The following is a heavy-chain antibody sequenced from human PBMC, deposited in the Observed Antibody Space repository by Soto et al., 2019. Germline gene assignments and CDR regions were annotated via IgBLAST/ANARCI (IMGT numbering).Heavy chain of an antibody. D-gene: IGHD3-22*01. CDR1: GYSFTSYW. Sequence: PGESLKISCKGSGYSFTSYWIGWVRQMPGKGLEWMGIIYPGDSDTRYSPSFQGQVTISADKSISTAYLQWSSLKASDTAMYYCARLPYYYDSSGYYYPSFDYYYGMDVWGQGTTVTVSS. CDR2: IYPGDSDT. V-gene: IGHV5-51*01. J-gene: IGHJ6*02. CDR3: ARLPYYYDSSGYYYPSFDYYYGMDV.